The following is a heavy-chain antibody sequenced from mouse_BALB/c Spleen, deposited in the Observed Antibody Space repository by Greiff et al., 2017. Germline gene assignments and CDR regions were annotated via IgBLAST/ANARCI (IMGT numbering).Heavy chain of an antibody. CDR3: ARRGNYWYFDV. V-gene: IGHV9-1*02. D-gene: IGHD2-1*01. Sequence: LVESGPELKKPGETVKISCKASGYTFTNYGMNWVKQAPGKGLKWMGWINTYTGEPTYADDFKGRFAFSLETSASTAYLQINNLKNEDMATYFCARRGNYWYFDVWGAGTTVTVSS. CDR2: INTYTGEP. CDR1: GYTFTNYG. J-gene: IGHJ1*01.